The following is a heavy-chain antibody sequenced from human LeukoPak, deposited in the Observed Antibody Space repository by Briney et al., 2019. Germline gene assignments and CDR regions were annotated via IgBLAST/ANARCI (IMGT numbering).Heavy chain of an antibody. J-gene: IGHJ6*03. CDR2: INPNSGGT. Sequence: ASVKVSCKASGYTFTSYDINWVRQAPGQGLEWMGRINPNSGGTNYAQKFQGRATMTRDTSISTAYMELSRLRSDDTAVYYCARAAYYYDSSGYDYYYYYYMDVWGKGTTVTVSS. V-gene: IGHV1-2*06. CDR1: GYTFTSYD. CDR3: ARAAYYYDSSGYDYYYYYYMDV. D-gene: IGHD3-22*01.